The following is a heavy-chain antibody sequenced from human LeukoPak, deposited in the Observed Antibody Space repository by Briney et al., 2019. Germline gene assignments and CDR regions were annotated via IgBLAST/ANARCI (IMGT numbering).Heavy chain of an antibody. CDR3: ARAPTFSGWFDY. V-gene: IGHV3-21*01. CDR1: GFTFSSYT. Sequence: KPGGSLRLSCAASGFTFSSYTMSWVRQAPGKGLEWVSSISSSSSYIYYADSVKGRFTISRDNAKNSLYLQMNSLRVEDTAVYYCARAPTFSGWFDYWGQGTLVTVSS. CDR2: ISSSSSYI. J-gene: IGHJ4*02. D-gene: IGHD6-19*01.